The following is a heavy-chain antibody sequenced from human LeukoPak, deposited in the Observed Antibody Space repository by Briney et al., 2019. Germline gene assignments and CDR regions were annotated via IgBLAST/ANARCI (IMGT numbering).Heavy chain of an antibody. Sequence: GGSLRLSCAASGFTFSNSAMHWVRQAPGKGLEWVAVISFDGTNKYYADSVKGRFTISRDNAKNSLYLQMSSLRAEDTAVYYCAKLGYDFYFEYWGQGTLVTVSS. D-gene: IGHD3-3*01. CDR2: ISFDGTNK. CDR3: AKLGYDFYFEY. V-gene: IGHV3-30-3*02. CDR1: GFTFSNSA. J-gene: IGHJ4*02.